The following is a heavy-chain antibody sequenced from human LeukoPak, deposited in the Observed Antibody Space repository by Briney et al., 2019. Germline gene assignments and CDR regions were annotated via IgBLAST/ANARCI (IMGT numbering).Heavy chain of an antibody. Sequence: SGPTLVKPTQTLTLTCTFSGFSLSTSGVGVGWIRQPPGKALEWLALIYWDDDKRYSPSLKSRLTITKDTSKNQVVLTMTNMDPVDTATYYCAHSPFQRWLQWKRGDWFDPWGQGTLVTVSS. CDR1: GFSLSTSGVG. D-gene: IGHD5-24*01. J-gene: IGHJ5*02. CDR2: IYWDDDK. V-gene: IGHV2-5*02. CDR3: AHSPFQRWLQWKRGDWFDP.